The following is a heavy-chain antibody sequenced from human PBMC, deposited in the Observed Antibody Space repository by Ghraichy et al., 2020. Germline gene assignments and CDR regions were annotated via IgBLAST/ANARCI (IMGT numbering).Heavy chain of an antibody. CDR3: AIEISHYYYGMDV. D-gene: IGHD2/OR15-2a*01. CDR1: GGSFSGYY. Sequence: SETLSLTCAVYGGSFSGYYWSWIRQPPGKGLEWIGEINHSGSTNYNPSLKSRVTISVDTSKNQFSLKLSSVTAADTAVYYCAIEISHYYYGMDVWGQGTTVTVSS. V-gene: IGHV4-34*01. J-gene: IGHJ6*02. CDR2: INHSGST.